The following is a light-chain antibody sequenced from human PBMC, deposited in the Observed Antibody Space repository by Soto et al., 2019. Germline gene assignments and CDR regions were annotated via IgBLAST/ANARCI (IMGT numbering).Light chain of an antibody. CDR2: SSS. CDR3: QQTYSVPPT. V-gene: IGKV1-39*01. J-gene: IGKJ1*01. CDR1: QHVATY. Sequence: DIHVTQSPSSLSASVGDRVTLTCRTSQHVATYLNWYQQKSGRAPTLLSYSSSGLQPGVSPRFSGSGSGTDFTLTISSLQSEDFATYFCQQTYSVPPTFGQGTTV.